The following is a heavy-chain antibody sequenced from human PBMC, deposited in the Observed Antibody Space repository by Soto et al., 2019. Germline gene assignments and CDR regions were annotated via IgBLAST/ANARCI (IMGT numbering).Heavy chain of an antibody. CDR3: AKDAHTPIRTKAHESGGLDH. CDR2: ISRDGNNK. Sequence: PGGSLRLSCATSGFTFRFYDMHWVRQAPGKGLEWLAVISRDGNNKDYGDSVKGRFTISRDNSKNTLFLQMNRLRDEDSAVYYRAKDAHTPIRTKAHESGGLDHWGRGTLVTVSS. J-gene: IGHJ4*02. D-gene: IGHD1-26*01. V-gene: IGHV3-30*18. CDR1: GFTFRFYD.